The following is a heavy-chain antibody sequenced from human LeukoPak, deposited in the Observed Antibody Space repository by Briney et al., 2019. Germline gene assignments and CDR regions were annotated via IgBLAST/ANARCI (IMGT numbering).Heavy chain of an antibody. CDR3: ARVLESEMATIGATDY. CDR1: GFTFDDYA. J-gene: IGHJ4*02. CDR2: ISWNSGSI. Sequence: GGSLRLSCAASGFTFDDYAMHWVRQAPGKGLEWVSGISWNSGSIGYADSVKGRFTISRDNAKNSLYLQMNSLRAEDTAVYYCARVLESEMATIGATDYWGQGTLVTVSS. V-gene: IGHV3-9*01. D-gene: IGHD5-24*01.